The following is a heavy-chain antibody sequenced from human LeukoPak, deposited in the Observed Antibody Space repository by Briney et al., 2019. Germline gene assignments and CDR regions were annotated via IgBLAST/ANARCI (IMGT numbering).Heavy chain of an antibody. J-gene: IGHJ4*02. CDR1: GFTFGDYA. CDR3: TRGLTGYWPVLWS. D-gene: IGHD3-9*01. V-gene: IGHV3-49*04. Sequence: GGSLRLSCTASGFTFGDYAMSWVRQAPGKGLEWVGFIRSKAYGGTTEYAASVKGRFTISRDDSKSIAYLQMNSLKTEDTAVYYCTRGLTGYWPVLWSWGQGTLVTVSS. CDR2: IRSKAYGGTT.